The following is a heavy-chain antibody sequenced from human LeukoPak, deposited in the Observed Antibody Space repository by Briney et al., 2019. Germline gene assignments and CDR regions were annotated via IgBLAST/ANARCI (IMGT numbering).Heavy chain of an antibody. CDR1: GFTFSSYS. D-gene: IGHD3-3*01. Sequence: PGGSLRLSCAASGFTFSSYSMNWVRQAPGKGLEWVSSISSSSSYIYYADSVKGRFTISRDNAKNSLYLQMNSLRAEDTAVYYCARHGDFWSGYRERFDYWGQGTLVTVSS. CDR3: ARHGDFWSGYRERFDY. V-gene: IGHV3-21*01. J-gene: IGHJ4*02. CDR2: ISSSSSYI.